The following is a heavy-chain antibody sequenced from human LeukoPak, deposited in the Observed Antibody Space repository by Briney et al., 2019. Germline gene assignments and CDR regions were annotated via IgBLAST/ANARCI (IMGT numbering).Heavy chain of an antibody. CDR2: IPYNGNNK. V-gene: IGHV3-30*18. D-gene: IGHD6-13*01. Sequence: GGSLRLSCAASGFTFSSYGMHWVRQAPGKGLEWVAVIPYNGNNKEYADSVKGRFTISRDNSKNTLYLQMNSLRAEDTAVYYCAKDRSGSWSFDYWGLGTLVTVSS. J-gene: IGHJ4*02. CDR1: GFTFSSYG. CDR3: AKDRSGSWSFDY.